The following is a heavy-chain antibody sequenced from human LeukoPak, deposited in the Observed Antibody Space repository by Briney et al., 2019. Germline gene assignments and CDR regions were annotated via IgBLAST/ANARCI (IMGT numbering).Heavy chain of an antibody. CDR3: ARIGKAAAGNAIDY. V-gene: IGHV4-31*03. CDR1: GGSISSGGYY. D-gene: IGHD6-13*01. CDR2: IYYSGST. Sequence: SETLSLTCTVSGGSISSGGYYWSWIRQHPGKGLEWIGYIYYSGSTYYNPSLKSRVTISVDTSKNQFSLKLSSVTAADTAVYYCARIGKAAAGNAIDYWGQGTLVTVSS. J-gene: IGHJ4*02.